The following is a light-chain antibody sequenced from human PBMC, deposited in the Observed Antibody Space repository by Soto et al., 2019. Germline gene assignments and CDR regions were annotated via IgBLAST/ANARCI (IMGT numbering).Light chain of an antibody. V-gene: IGLV2-14*01. Sequence: HSALTQPASVSGSPGQSITISCTGTSSDVGVYNYVSWYQHHPGKAPKLMIFEVSYRPSGISNRFSGSKSGNTASLTISGLQAEDEADYYCSSYTSGSTSVFGGGTKLTVL. CDR1: SSDVGVYNY. CDR3: SSYTSGSTSV. J-gene: IGLJ3*02. CDR2: EVS.